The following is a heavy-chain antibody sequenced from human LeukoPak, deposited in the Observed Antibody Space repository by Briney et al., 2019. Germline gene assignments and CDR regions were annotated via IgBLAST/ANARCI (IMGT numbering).Heavy chain of an antibody. CDR3: ATGGRWELPRPYAFEI. J-gene: IGHJ3*02. D-gene: IGHD1-26*01. Sequence: GASVKVSCKASGYTFTSYGINWVRQAPGQGLEWMGWISAYNGHTNYAQKLQGGVTVSTDTSTSTAYMELRSLRSDDTAVYYCATGGRWELPRPYAFEIWGQGTMVTVSS. CDR2: ISAYNGHT. V-gene: IGHV1-18*01. CDR1: GYTFTSYG.